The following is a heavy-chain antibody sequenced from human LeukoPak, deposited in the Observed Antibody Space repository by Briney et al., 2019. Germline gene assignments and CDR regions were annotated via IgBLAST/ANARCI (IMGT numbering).Heavy chain of an antibody. Sequence: SGPALVKPTQTLSLTCTVSGGSISSGSYYWSWIRQPAGKGLEWIGRIYTSGSTNYNPSLKSRVTISVDTSKNQFSLKLSSVTAADTAVYYCARVYSSSHSGWSTPYYYYYMDVWGKGTTVTVSS. CDR3: ARVYSSSHSGWSTPYYYYYMDV. J-gene: IGHJ6*03. CDR1: GGSISSGSYY. V-gene: IGHV4-61*02. D-gene: IGHD6-13*01. CDR2: IYTSGST.